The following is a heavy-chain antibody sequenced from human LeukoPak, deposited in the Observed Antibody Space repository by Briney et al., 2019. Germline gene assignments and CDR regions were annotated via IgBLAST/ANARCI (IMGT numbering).Heavy chain of an antibody. CDR3: ASTPPYYYDQDDAFDI. Sequence: PSQTLSLTCTVSGGSISSYYWSWIRQPPGKGLEWIGYIYYSGSTNYNPSIKSRVTISVDTSRNPFSLKLSSVTGADTVVYYCASTPPYYYDQDDAFDIWGQGTMVTVSS. CDR2: IYYSGST. J-gene: IGHJ3*02. V-gene: IGHV4-59*12. D-gene: IGHD3-22*01. CDR1: GGSISSYY.